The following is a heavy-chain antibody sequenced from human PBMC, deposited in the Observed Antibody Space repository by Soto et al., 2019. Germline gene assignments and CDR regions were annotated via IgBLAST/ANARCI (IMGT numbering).Heavy chain of an antibody. Sequence: ASVKVSCKASGYTFTSYYMHWVRQAPGQGLEWMGIINPSGGSTSYAQNFQGRVTMTRDTSTSTVYMELSSLRSEDTAVYYCARAGRGYCISTSCAPRGWFDPWGQGTLVTVSS. CDR1: GYTFTSYY. CDR2: INPSGGST. V-gene: IGHV1-46*01. D-gene: IGHD2-2*01. J-gene: IGHJ5*02. CDR3: ARAGRGYCISTSCAPRGWFDP.